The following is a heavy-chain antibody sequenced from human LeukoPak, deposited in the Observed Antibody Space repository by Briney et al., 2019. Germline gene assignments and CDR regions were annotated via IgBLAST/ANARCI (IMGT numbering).Heavy chain of an antibody. V-gene: IGHV3-48*01. CDR2: ISSSGTTI. D-gene: IGHD1-26*01. CDR1: GFTFRTSG. CDR3: AKDGGTHFDH. Sequence: GGSLRLSCAASGFTFRTSGMNWVRQAPGKGLEWVSYISSSGTTISYAQSVKGRFTITRDNAQNSLTLHVNTLRADDTAVYYCAKDGGTHFDHWGQGTLVTVSS. J-gene: IGHJ4*02.